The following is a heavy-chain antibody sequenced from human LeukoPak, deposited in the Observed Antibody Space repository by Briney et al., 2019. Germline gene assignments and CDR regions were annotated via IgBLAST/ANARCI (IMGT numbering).Heavy chain of an antibody. D-gene: IGHD3-3*01. CDR2: ISGSGGST. J-gene: IGHJ6*02. CDR1: GFTFSSYA. V-gene: IGHV3-23*01. Sequence: PGGSLRLSCAASGFTFSSYAMSWVRQAPGKGLEWVSAISGSGGSTYYADSVKGRFTIPRDNSKNTLYLQMNSLRAEDTAVYYCAKVLRFLNGMDVWGQGTTVTVSS. CDR3: AKVLRFLNGMDV.